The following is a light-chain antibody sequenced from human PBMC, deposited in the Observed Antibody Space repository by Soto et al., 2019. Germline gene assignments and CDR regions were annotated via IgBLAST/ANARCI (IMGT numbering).Light chain of an antibody. CDR3: QQYNSYL. CDR2: DAS. J-gene: IGKJ1*01. V-gene: IGKV1-5*01. Sequence: DIQMTQSPSTLSASVGDRVTITCRASQSISSWLAWYQQKPGKAPKLLIYDASSLESGVPSRFSGSGSGTEFTLNISSLPPDDFATYYCQQYNSYLFGQGTKVDIK. CDR1: QSISSW.